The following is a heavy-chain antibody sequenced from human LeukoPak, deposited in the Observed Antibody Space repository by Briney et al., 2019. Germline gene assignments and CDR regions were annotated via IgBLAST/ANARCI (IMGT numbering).Heavy chain of an antibody. CDR3: ALTLRIAAAGNGEHDY. CDR1: GFTFSSYA. J-gene: IGHJ4*02. V-gene: IGHV3-23*01. D-gene: IGHD6-13*01. Sequence: GGSLRLSCAASGFTFSSYAMSWVRQAPGKGLEWVSAISGSGGRTYYADSVKGRFTISRDNSKNTLYLQMNSLRAEDTAVYYCALTLRIAAAGNGEHDYWGQGTLVTVSS. CDR2: ISGSGGRT.